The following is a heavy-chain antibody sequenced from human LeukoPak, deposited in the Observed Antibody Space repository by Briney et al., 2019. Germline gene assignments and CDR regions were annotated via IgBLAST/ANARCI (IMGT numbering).Heavy chain of an antibody. D-gene: IGHD6-6*01. CDR2: ISSSSNYI. V-gene: IGHV3-21*01. Sequence: PGGSLRPSCAASGFTFSSYSMNWVRQAPGKGLEWVSSISSSSNYIYYADSVKGRFTISRDNAKNSLYLQMNSLRAEDTAVYYCARAEWGSSSNYWGQGTLVTVSS. CDR3: ARAEWGSSSNY. CDR1: GFTFSSYS. J-gene: IGHJ4*02.